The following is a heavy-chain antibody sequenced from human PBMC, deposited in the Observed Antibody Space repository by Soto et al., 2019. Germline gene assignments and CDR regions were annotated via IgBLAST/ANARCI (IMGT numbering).Heavy chain of an antibody. V-gene: IGHV4-59*01. D-gene: IGHD1-7*01. CDR3: AGEGLITGTTYYYYGIDV. CDR2: ISYIGST. CDR1: GGSISSYY. J-gene: IGHJ6*02. Sequence: PSETLSLTCTVSGGSISSYYWSWIRQPPGKGLEWIGYISYIGSTNYNPSLKSRVTISVDTSKNQFSLKLSSVTAADTAVYYCAGEGLITGTTYYYYGIDVWGQGTTVTVSS.